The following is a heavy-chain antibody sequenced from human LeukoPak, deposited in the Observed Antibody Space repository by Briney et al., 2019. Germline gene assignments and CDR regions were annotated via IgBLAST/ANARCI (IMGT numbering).Heavy chain of an antibody. Sequence: PGGSLRLSCAGSRFTFSDAWVTWVRQAPGKGLEWIARILSKTSGEATEYAAPVKARFTISRDDSKNMVYLQMNSLKTEDTAVYYCTWRGASFDYWGRGTLVTVSS. J-gene: IGHJ4*02. CDR2: ILSKTSGEAT. D-gene: IGHD3-10*01. CDR1: RFTFSDAW. V-gene: IGHV3-15*01. CDR3: TWRGASFDY.